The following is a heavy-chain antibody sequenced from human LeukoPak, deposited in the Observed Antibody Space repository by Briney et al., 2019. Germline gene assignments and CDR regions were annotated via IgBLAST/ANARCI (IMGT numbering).Heavy chain of an antibody. Sequence: GGSLRLSCSASGFIYSNYAMLWVRQAPGKGLEYVSAISSNGGSTYYADSVKGRFTIYRDNSKNTLYLQMSSLRAEDTAVYYCVKGKSIAVTSLDYWGQGTLVTVSS. J-gene: IGHJ4*02. D-gene: IGHD6-19*01. CDR3: VKGKSIAVTSLDY. CDR2: ISSNGGST. V-gene: IGHV3-64D*06. CDR1: GFIYSNYA.